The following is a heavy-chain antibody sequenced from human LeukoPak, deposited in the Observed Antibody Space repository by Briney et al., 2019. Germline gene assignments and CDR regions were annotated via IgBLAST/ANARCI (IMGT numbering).Heavy chain of an antibody. CDR1: GFTFSDYF. V-gene: IGHV3-11*05. CDR2: ISSTGSYT. Sequence: GGSLRLSCAASGFTFSDYFMSWIRQAPGKGLEWISYISSTGSYTNYADSVKGRFTISRDNAKKSLYLQMNNLRAEDTAVYYCVRDGEGLGPWSQGTLVTVSS. D-gene: IGHD3-10*01. J-gene: IGHJ5*02. CDR3: VRDGEGLGP.